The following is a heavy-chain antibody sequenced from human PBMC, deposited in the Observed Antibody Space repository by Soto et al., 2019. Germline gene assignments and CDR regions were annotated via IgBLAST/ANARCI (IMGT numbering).Heavy chain of an antibody. J-gene: IGHJ6*02. CDR2: IVPIFGTT. Sequence: QVQLVQSGAEVKKPGSSVKVSCKASGGTFSNYAISWVRQAPGQGPEWMGGIVPIFGTTYYAQKFQGRVTIIADDSTTTAYLELSSLRSEDTAMYYCARVEAVAGIYNYHGLDVWGQGTAVSVSS. CDR3: ARVEAVAGIYNYHGLDV. V-gene: IGHV1-69*12. CDR1: GGTFSNYA. D-gene: IGHD6-19*01.